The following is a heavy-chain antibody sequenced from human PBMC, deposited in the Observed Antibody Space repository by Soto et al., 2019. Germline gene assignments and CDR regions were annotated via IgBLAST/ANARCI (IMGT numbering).Heavy chain of an antibody. CDR3: ARGGYCSGGSCYWDYFDY. CDR2: IYYSGST. J-gene: IGHJ4*02. Sequence: SETLSLTCTVSGGSISRGGYYWSWIRQHPGKGLEWIGYIYYSGSTYYNPSLKSRVSISVDTSKNQFSLKLSSVTAADTAVYYCARGGYCSGGSCYWDYFDYRAQGTLVPVSS. CDR1: GGSISRGGYY. V-gene: IGHV4-31*03. D-gene: IGHD2-15*01.